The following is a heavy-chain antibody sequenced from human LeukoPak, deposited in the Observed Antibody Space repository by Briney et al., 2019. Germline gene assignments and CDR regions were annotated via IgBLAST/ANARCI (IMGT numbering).Heavy chain of an antibody. J-gene: IGHJ3*02. V-gene: IGHV4-39*07. D-gene: IGHD1-26*01. CDR1: GGSISSSSYY. CDR2: IYYSGST. Sequence: SETLSLTCTVSGGSISSSSYYWGWIRQPPGKGLEWIGSIYYSGSTYYNPSLKSRVTISVDTSKNQFSLKLSSVTAADTAVYYCASDSGSYYGAFDIWGQGTMVTVSS. CDR3: ASDSGSYYGAFDI.